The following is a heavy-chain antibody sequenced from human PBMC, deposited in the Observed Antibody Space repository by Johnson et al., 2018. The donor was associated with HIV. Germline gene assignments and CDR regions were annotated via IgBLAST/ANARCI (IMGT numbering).Heavy chain of an antibody. CDR3: ARGTWRWLQLDWDAFDI. D-gene: IGHD5-24*01. V-gene: IGHV3-15*01. CDR1: GFTFSSYA. CDR2: IKSKTDGGTT. J-gene: IGHJ3*02. Sequence: EVQLVESGGGVVQPGRSLRLSCAASGFTFSSYAMHWVRQAPGKGLELVGRIKSKTDGGTTDYAAPVKGRFTISRDDSKNTLYLQMNSLRAEDTAVYYCARGTWRWLQLDWDAFDIWGQGTMVTVSS.